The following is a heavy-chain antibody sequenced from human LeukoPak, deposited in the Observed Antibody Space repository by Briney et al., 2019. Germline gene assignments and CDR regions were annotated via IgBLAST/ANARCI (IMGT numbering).Heavy chain of an antibody. J-gene: IGHJ4*02. V-gene: IGHV3-7*03. CDR3: AKGGKWDVTPFDY. Sequence: GGSLRLSCEGSAFIFSGHWMNWVRQTPGKGLEWVASIKEDGSERQHVDSVKGRFSISRDNTKGSLFLQLNSLRAEDTAVYYCAKGGKWDVTPFDYWGQGTLVTVSS. CDR2: IKEDGSER. D-gene: IGHD1-26*01. CDR1: AFIFSGHW.